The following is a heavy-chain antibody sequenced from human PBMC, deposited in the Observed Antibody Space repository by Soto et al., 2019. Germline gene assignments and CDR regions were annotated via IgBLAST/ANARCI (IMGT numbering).Heavy chain of an antibody. CDR2: IYPGDSDT. D-gene: IGHD2-2*01. CDR1: GYSFTNYW. Sequence: PGESLKISCKGSGYSFTNYWIGWVRQMPGKGLEWMGIIYPGDSDTRYSPSFQGQVTISADKSVNTAYLQWSSLKASDTAMYYCARGYCSGTTCYEFDYWGQGTQVTAPQ. J-gene: IGHJ4*02. CDR3: ARGYCSGTTCYEFDY. V-gene: IGHV5-51*01.